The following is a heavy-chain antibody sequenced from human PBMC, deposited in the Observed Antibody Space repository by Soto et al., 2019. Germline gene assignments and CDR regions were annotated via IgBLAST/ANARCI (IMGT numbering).Heavy chain of an antibody. Sequence: QVQLQESGPGLVEPSQTLSLTCTVSGGSVSNGFYSWSWIRQSPGRGPEWIGHIYNSVNTYSNPSLQSLVTISIATSKNQFSLKLSSVTAADTAVYYCARGPSGDKVDSWGQGTLVTVSS. CDR1: GGSVSNGFYS. CDR3: ARGPSGDKVDS. D-gene: IGHD1-26*01. J-gene: IGHJ4*02. V-gene: IGHV4-30-4*01. CDR2: IYNSVNT.